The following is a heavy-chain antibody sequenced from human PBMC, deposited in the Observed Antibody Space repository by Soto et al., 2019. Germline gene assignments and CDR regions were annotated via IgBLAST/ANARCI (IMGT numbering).Heavy chain of an antibody. D-gene: IGHD3-10*01. V-gene: IGHV1-69*02. J-gene: IGHJ4*02. CDR3: ASESGSGSYAPSELVY. Sequence: QVQLVQSGAEVKKPGSSVKVSCKASGGTFSSYTISWVRQAPGQGLEWMGRIIPILDIANYAQKFQGRVTVTADKSTTTAYMELSSLRSEDTAVYYCASESGSGSYAPSELVYWGQGTLVTVSS. CDR2: IIPILDIA. CDR1: GGTFSSYT.